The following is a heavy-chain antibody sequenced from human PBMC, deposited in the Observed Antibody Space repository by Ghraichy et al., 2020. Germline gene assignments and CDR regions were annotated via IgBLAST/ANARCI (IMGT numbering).Heavy chain of an antibody. D-gene: IGHD1-26*01. CDR3: ARVTGTGRGGSYYYYMDV. V-gene: IGHV4-4*07. CDR1: GGSISSYY. J-gene: IGHJ6*03. Sequence: SQTLSLTCTVSGGSISSYYWSWIRQPAGKGLEWIGRIYTSGSTNYNPSLKSRVTMSVDTSKNQFSLKLSSVTAADTAVYYCARVTGTGRGGSYYYYMDVWGKGTTVTVSS. CDR2: IYTSGST.